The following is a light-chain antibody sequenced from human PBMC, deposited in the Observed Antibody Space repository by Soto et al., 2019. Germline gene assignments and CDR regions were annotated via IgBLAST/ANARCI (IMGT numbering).Light chain of an antibody. V-gene: IGKV3-20*01. Sequence: VLTQSPGTLSLSPGESATLSCRASQYVSSGYLAWYQQKPGQAPRLLIYGASTRAAGIPDRFSGSGSETDFRLSISRLEPEDFAVYCGQVYAVSHLWTCGEGTKVEVK. CDR1: QYVSSGY. CDR3: QVYAVSHLWT. J-gene: IGKJ1*01. CDR2: GAS.